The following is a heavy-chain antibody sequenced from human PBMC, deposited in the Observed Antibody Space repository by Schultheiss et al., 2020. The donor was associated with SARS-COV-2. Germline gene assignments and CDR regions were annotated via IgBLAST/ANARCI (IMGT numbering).Heavy chain of an antibody. CDR1: GGSISSYY. Sequence: SETLSLTCTVSGGSISSYYWSWIRQPPGKGLEWIGYIYYSGSTDYNPSLKSRVTISVDTSKNQFSLKLRSVTAADTAVYYCARYPFSGYEPSGGAFDIWGQGTMVTVSS. CDR2: IYYSGST. J-gene: IGHJ3*02. D-gene: IGHD5-12*01. V-gene: IGHV4-59*08. CDR3: ARYPFSGYEPSGGAFDI.